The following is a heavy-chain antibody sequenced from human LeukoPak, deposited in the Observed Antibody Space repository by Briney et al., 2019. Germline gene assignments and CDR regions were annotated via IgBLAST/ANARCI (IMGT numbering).Heavy chain of an antibody. CDR3: ARVGHYDSSGYYGSRDYYYGMDV. D-gene: IGHD3-22*01. CDR2: MTGSGSTI. CDR1: GFTFSDYY. J-gene: IGHJ6*02. Sequence: GGSLRLSCAASGFTFSDYYMSWMRQAPGKGLEWVSYMTGSGSTIYYADSVKGRFTISRDNAKRSLYLQMNSLRAEDTAVYYCARVGHYDSSGYYGSRDYYYGMDVWGQGTTVTVSS. V-gene: IGHV3-11*01.